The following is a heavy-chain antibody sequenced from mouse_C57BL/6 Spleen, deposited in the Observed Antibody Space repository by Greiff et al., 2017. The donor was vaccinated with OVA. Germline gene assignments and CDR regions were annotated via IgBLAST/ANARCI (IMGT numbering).Heavy chain of an antibody. V-gene: IGHV1-80*01. CDR1: GYAFSSYW. Sequence: VQLQQSGAELVKPGASVKISCKASGYAFSSYWMNWVKQRPGKGLEWIGQIYPGDGDTNYNGKFQGKATLTADKSSSTAYMQLSSLTSEDSAVYFCAGGGGITTVVALYAMDYWGQGTSVTVSS. CDR3: AGGGGITTVVALYAMDY. CDR2: IYPGDGDT. J-gene: IGHJ4*01. D-gene: IGHD1-1*01.